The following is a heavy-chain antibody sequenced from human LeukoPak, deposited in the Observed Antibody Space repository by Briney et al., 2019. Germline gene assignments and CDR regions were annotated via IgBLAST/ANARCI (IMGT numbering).Heavy chain of an antibody. Sequence: GGSLRLSCAASGFTVSSNYMTWVRQAPGKGLEWVSVIYKSAITYYADTVRGRFTISRDNSKNTLYLQMNSLRAEDTAVYYCATAGVFQLDPGSDHWGQGTLVTVSS. J-gene: IGHJ4*02. D-gene: IGHD3-3*01. CDR2: IYKSAIT. V-gene: IGHV3-53*01. CDR1: GFTVSSNY. CDR3: ATAGVFQLDPGSDH.